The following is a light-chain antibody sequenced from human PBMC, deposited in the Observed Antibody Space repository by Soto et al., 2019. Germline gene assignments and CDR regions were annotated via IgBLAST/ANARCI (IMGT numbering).Light chain of an antibody. V-gene: IGLV2-14*03. CDR2: DVS. Sequence: QSVLTQPASVSGSPGQSITISCTGTSSDVGGNKYVSWYQHYPGKAPKLMICDVSNRPSGVSNRFSGSKSGNTASLTISWLRAEDAADYYCSAVTGTTYVFGTGTKVTVL. CDR1: SSDVGGNKY. J-gene: IGLJ1*01. CDR3: SAVTGTTYV.